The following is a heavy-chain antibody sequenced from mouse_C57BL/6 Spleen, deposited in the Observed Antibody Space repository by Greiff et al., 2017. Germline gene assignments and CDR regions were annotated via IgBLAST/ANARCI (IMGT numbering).Heavy chain of an antibody. D-gene: IGHD1-1*01. CDR2: ISDGGSYT. CDR1: GFTFSSYA. J-gene: IGHJ4*01. V-gene: IGHV5-4*03. Sequence: EVMLVESGGGLVKPGGSLKLSCAASGFTFSSYAMSWVRQTPEKRLEWVATISDGGSYTYYPDNVKGRFTISRDNAKNNLYLQMSHLKSEDTAMYYCARHYGSSSYYYARDYWGQGTSVTVSS. CDR3: ARHYGSSSYYYARDY.